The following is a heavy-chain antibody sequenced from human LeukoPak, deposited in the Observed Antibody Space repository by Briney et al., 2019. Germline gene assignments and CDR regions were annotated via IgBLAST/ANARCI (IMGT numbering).Heavy chain of an antibody. D-gene: IGHD3-10*01. CDR1: GYTFTIYG. V-gene: IGHV1-18*01. CDR3: ARDTVTMIRGGHTEIDY. Sequence: ASVKVSCKASGYTFTIYGITWVRHPPGQGLEWMGWISIYNGNTNYAQELQGRVTMTTDTSTSTAYMELRSLSSDDTAVYYCARDTVTMIRGGHTEIDYWGQGTLVTVSS. J-gene: IGHJ4*02. CDR2: ISIYNGNT.